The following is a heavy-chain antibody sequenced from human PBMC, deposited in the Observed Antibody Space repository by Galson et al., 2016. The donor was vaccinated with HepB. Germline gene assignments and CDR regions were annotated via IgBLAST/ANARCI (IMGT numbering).Heavy chain of an antibody. Sequence: SVKVSCKASGSTFTSYYMHWVRQAPGQGLEWMGIINPSGDSTTDAQKFPGRVTLTRDTSTSTVYMELSYLRSEDTAVYYCARDTGWLPGDSWGQGTLVTVSS. D-gene: IGHD5-24*01. J-gene: IGHJ4*02. CDR3: ARDTGWLPGDS. V-gene: IGHV1-46*01. CDR1: GSTFTSYY. CDR2: INPSGDST.